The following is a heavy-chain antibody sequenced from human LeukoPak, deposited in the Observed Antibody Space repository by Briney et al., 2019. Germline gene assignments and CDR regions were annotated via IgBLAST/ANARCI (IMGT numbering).Heavy chain of an antibody. CDR2: INAGNGNT. D-gene: IGHD1-1*01. CDR1: GYTFTSYA. Sequence: ASVKVSCKASGYTFTSYAMHWVRQAPGQRLEWTGWINAGNGNTKYSQKFQGRVTITRDTSASTAYMELSSLRSEDTAVYYCESGSRSNWNDLGWFDPWGQGTLVTVSS. V-gene: IGHV1-3*01. CDR3: ESGSRSNWNDLGWFDP. J-gene: IGHJ5*02.